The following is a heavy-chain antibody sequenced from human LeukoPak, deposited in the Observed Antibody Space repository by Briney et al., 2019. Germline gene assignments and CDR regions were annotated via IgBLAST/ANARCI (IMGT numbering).Heavy chain of an antibody. Sequence: SETLSLTCTASGDSTSSSTYYWDWIRQAPGKGLEWIGNIYDSGTTHYNPSLKSRVTISGDTSENQFSLKLNSVTAADTAIYYCATHRRSGSGGSENAFEIWGQGTMVTVSS. CDR3: ATHRRSGSGGSENAFEI. CDR2: IYDSGTT. CDR1: GDSTSSSTYY. V-gene: IGHV4-39*01. J-gene: IGHJ3*02. D-gene: IGHD5-12*01.